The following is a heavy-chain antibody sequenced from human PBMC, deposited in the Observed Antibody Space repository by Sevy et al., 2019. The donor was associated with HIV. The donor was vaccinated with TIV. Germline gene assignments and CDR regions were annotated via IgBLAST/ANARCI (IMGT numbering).Heavy chain of an antibody. D-gene: IGHD5-18*01. CDR2: ISYDGSNK. CDR3: ARDGVGYTAMGPFDY. J-gene: IGHJ4*02. Sequence: GGSLRLSCAASGFTFSSYAMHWVRQAPGKGLEWVAVISYDGSNKYYADSVKGRFTISRDNSKNTLYLQMNSLRAEDTAVYYCARDGVGYTAMGPFDYWGQGTLVTVPS. CDR1: GFTFSSYA. V-gene: IGHV3-30-3*01.